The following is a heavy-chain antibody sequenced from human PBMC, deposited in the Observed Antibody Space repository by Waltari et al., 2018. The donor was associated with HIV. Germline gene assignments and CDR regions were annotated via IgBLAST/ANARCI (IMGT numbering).Heavy chain of an antibody. Sequence: QVQLVQSGAEVKKPASSVKVSCKASGDTFSNYAITWVRQAPGPGLEWMGGIVPILGTADYAQTFKGRLTITADKSTSTAYMEMNRLRSGDTAVYYCAGRMRGPMTTHAFDIWGQGTMVTVTS. J-gene: IGHJ3*02. CDR1: GDTFSNYA. V-gene: IGHV1-69*06. D-gene: IGHD4-17*01. CDR2: IVPILGTA. CDR3: AGRMRGPMTTHAFDI.